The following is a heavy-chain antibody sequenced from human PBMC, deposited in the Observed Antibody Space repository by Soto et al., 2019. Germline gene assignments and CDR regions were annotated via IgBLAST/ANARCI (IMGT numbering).Heavy chain of an antibody. D-gene: IGHD6-13*01. J-gene: IGHJ6*02. CDR3: ARVGRASSWYYYHGMDV. Sequence: ASVKVSCKASGYTFTSYGISWVRQAPGQGLEWMGWISAYNGNTNYAQKLQGRVTMTTDTSTSTAYMELRSLRSDDTAVYYCARVGRASSWYYYHGMDVWGQGTTVTVSS. V-gene: IGHV1-18*04. CDR1: GYTFTSYG. CDR2: ISAYNGNT.